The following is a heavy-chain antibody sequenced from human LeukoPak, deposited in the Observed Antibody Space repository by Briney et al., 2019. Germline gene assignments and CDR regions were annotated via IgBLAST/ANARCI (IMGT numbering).Heavy chain of an antibody. Sequence: GGSLRLSCAASGFTFSSYAMSWVRQAPGKGLEWVSAISGSGGSTYYADSVKGRFTISRDSAKNSLYLQMNSLRGEDTALYYCARERYYHESSGSTDDAFDLWGQGTAVTVSS. D-gene: IGHD3-22*01. V-gene: IGHV3-23*01. CDR3: ARERYYHESSGSTDDAFDL. J-gene: IGHJ3*01. CDR1: GFTFSSYA. CDR2: ISGSGGST.